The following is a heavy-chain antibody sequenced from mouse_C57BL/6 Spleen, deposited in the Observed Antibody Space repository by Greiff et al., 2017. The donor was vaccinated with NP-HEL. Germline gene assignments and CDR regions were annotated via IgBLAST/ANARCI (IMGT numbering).Heavy chain of an antibody. CDR1: GFSLTSYG. J-gene: IGHJ4*01. CDR2: IWGVGST. Sequence: QVQLKESGPGLVAPSQSLSITCTVSGFSLTSYGVDWVRQSPGKGLEWLGVIWGVGSTNYNSALKSRLSISKDNSKSQVFLKMNSLQTDDTAMYYCARVYGYDGNYYAMDYWGQGTSVTVSS. CDR3: ARVYGYDGNYYAMDY. V-gene: IGHV2-6*01. D-gene: IGHD2-2*01.